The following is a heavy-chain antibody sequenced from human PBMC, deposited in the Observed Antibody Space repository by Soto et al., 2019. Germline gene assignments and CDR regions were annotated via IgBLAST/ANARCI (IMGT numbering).Heavy chain of an antibody. Sequence: SETLSLTCTVSGGSISSGGYYWSWIRQHPGKGLEWIGYIYYSGSIYYNPSLKSRVTISVDTSKNQFSLKLSSVTAADTAVYYCPSSPPTPGIMDVWGQGTTVTVSS. CDR3: PSSPPTPGIMDV. CDR2: IYYSGSI. D-gene: IGHD2-21*01. CDR1: GGSISSGGYY. J-gene: IGHJ6*02. V-gene: IGHV4-31*03.